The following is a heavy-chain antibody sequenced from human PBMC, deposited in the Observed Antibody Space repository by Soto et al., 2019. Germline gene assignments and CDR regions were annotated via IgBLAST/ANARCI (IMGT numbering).Heavy chain of an antibody. V-gene: IGHV4-30-4*01. CDR2: IHYSGSI. CDR1: GGSISSGDYY. CDR3: VRDSVTNAIDY. Sequence: SETLSLTCSVSGGSISSGDYYWSWIRQPPGKGLEWIGHIHYSGSIYHNPSLKSRVTISVDTSKNQFSLKLSSVTAADTAVYYCVRDSVTNAIDYWGQGTLVTVSS. J-gene: IGHJ4*02.